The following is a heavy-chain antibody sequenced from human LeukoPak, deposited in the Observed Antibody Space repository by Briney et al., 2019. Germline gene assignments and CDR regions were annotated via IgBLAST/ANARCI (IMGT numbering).Heavy chain of an antibody. CDR3: AATLGGYCSGGSCYSSDY. D-gene: IGHD2-15*01. J-gene: IGHJ4*02. CDR2: ISAYNGNT. Sequence: ASVKVSCKASGYTFTSYGISWVRQAPGQGLEWMGCISAYNGNTNYAQKLQGRVTMTTDTSTSTAYMELRSLRSDDTAVYYCAATLGGYCSGGSCYSSDYWGQGTLVTVSS. CDR1: GYTFTSYG. V-gene: IGHV1-18*04.